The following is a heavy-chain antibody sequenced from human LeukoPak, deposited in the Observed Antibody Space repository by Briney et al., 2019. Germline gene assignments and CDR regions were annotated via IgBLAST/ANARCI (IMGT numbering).Heavy chain of an antibody. J-gene: IGHJ4*02. Sequence: SHSLSLTRHVSGGPVNSSSHYWTWIRQTPGKGLEWNGYIHYRGSTNSNPPLKSRVTISVDTSKNHFPLKLRYVTAADTAVYYCARDPIREFDHCGQGTLVTVSP. D-gene: IGHD3-10*01. CDR3: ARDPIREFDH. CDR1: GGPVNSSSHY. V-gene: IGHV4-61*03. CDR2: IHYRGST.